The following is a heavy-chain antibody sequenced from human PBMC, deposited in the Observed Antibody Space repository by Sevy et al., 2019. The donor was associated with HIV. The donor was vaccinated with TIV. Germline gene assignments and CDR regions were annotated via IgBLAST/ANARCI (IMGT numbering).Heavy chain of an antibody. CDR3: ARATVDIVVVPAAIDAFDI. V-gene: IGHV1-69*06. J-gene: IGHJ3*02. CDR1: GGTFSSYA. D-gene: IGHD2-2*01. CDR2: IIPIFGTA. Sequence: ASVKVSCKASGGTFSSYAISWVRQAPGQGLEWMGGIIPIFGTANYAQKFQGRVTITADKSTSTAYMELSSLRSEDTAVYYCARATVDIVVVPAAIDAFDILGQGTMVTVSS.